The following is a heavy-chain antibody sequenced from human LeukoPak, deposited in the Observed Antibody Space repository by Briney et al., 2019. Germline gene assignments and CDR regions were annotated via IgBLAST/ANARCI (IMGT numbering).Heavy chain of an antibody. Sequence: GRSLRLSCAASGFTFDDYAMHWVRQAPGKGLEYVSAISSNGGSTYYANSVKGRFTISRDNSKNTLYLQMGSLRAEDMAVYYCARGYVFSSSSLGYWGQGTLVTVSS. CDR1: GFTFDDYA. CDR3: ARGYVFSSSSLGY. J-gene: IGHJ4*02. D-gene: IGHD6-6*01. V-gene: IGHV3-64*01. CDR2: ISSNGGST.